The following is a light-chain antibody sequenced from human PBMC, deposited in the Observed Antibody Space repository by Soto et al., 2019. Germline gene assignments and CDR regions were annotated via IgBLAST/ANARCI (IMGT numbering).Light chain of an antibody. CDR3: QQTYSTPRT. V-gene: IGKV1-39*01. Sequence: DLQMTQSPSSLSASVGDRVTITCRASQSITSYLNWYQQKPGKAPKLLIYAVSNLQSGVPSRFSGSGSGTDVTLTISSLQPEDFATYYCQQTYSTPRTFGQGTKVEIK. CDR1: QSITSY. J-gene: IGKJ1*01. CDR2: AVS.